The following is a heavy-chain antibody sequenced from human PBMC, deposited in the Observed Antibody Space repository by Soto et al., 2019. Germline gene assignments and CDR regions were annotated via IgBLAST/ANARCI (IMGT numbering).Heavy chain of an antibody. D-gene: IGHD6-13*01. Sequence: SETLSLTCTVSCGSISSYYWSWIRQPPGKGLEWIGYIYYSGSTNYNPSLKSRVTISVDTSKNQFSLKLSSVTAADTAVYYCARAPAAAAGTLGYRAEYFQHWGQGTLVTVSS. V-gene: IGHV4-59*01. CDR1: CGSISSYY. CDR3: ARAPAAAAGTLGYRAEYFQH. J-gene: IGHJ1*01. CDR2: IYYSGST.